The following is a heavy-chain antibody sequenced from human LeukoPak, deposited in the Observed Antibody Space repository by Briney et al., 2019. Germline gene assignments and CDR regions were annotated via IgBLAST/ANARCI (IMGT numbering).Heavy chain of an antibody. CDR3: ARDSDGYCSGGSCFYFDY. V-gene: IGHV4-4*07. Sequence: SETLSLTCTVSGGSISSYYWSWIRQPAGKGLERIGRIYTSGSTNYNPSLKSRVTMSVDTSKNQFSLKLSSVTAADTAVYYCARDSDGYCSGGSCFYFDYWGQGTLVTVSS. CDR1: GGSISSYY. CDR2: IYTSGST. D-gene: IGHD2-15*01. J-gene: IGHJ4*02.